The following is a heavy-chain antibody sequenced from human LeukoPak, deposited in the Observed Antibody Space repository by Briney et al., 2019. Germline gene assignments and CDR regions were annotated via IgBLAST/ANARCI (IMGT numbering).Heavy chain of an antibody. CDR2: IYYSGST. J-gene: IGHJ4*02. CDR3: ARSSYSSSWYNY. Sequence: PSETLSLTCTVSGGSINSYYWSWIRQPPGKGLEWIGYIYYSGSTNYNPSLNSRVTISVDTSKNQFSLRLSSVTAADTAVYYCARSSYSSSWYNYWGQGTLVTVSS. D-gene: IGHD6-13*01. CDR1: GGSINSYY. V-gene: IGHV4-59*01.